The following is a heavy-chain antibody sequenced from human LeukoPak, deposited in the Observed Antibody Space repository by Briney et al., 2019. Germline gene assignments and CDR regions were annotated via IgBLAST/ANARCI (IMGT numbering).Heavy chain of an antibody. J-gene: IGHJ5*02. V-gene: IGHV5-51*01. Sequence: GESLKISSKGSGYSFTSYWIGWVRQMPGKGLEWMGIIYPGDSDTRYSPSFQGQVTISADKSISTAYLQWSSLKASDTAMYYCARRGAAGTVLNWFDPWGQGTLVTVSS. CDR1: GYSFTSYW. D-gene: IGHD6-13*01. CDR3: ARRGAAGTVLNWFDP. CDR2: IYPGDSDT.